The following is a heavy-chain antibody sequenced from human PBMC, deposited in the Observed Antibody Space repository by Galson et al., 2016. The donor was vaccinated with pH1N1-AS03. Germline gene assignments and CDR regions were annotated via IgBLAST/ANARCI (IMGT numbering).Heavy chain of an antibody. CDR3: ARGYMSVSGCWDY. V-gene: IGHV7-4-1*01. D-gene: IGHD6-19*01. CDR2: INTNTGNP. CDR1: GYTFTSYT. J-gene: IGHJ4*02. Sequence: SVKVSCKASGYTFTSYTMIWVRQAPGQGLECMGWINTNTGNPTYAQGFTGRFAFSLDTSVSTAYLQIGSLKAEDTAVYYCARGYMSVSGCWDYWGQGNLVTVSS.